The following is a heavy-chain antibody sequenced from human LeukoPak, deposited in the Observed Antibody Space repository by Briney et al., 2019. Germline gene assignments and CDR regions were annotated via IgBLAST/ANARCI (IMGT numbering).Heavy chain of an antibody. CDR3: TKKTSYYDSSGALDY. CDR2: ISGSGGSK. CDR1: GFTFSNYA. V-gene: IGHV3-23*01. Sequence: GGPLSLSCPASGFTFSNYAMTWVRPAPGKGLEWLSVISGSGGSKHHEDSVKGRFTISRHNSKNTLFLQMNSLRAEDTAVYYCTKKTSYYDSSGALDYWGQGTLVTVSS. J-gene: IGHJ4*02. D-gene: IGHD3-22*01.